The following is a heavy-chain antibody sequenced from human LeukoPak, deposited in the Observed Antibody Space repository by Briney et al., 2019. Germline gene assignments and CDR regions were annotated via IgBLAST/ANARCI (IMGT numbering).Heavy chain of an antibody. D-gene: IGHD2-15*01. CDR3: ANVGVATAWFDY. J-gene: IGHJ4*02. V-gene: IGHV4-4*07. CDR1: GGSISSYY. Sequence: SETLSLTCTVSGGSISSYYWSWIRQPAGKGLEWIGRIYTSGSTNYNPSLKSRVTMSVDTSKNQFTLKLSSVTAADTAVYYCANVGVATAWFDYWGQGTLVTVSS. CDR2: IYTSGST.